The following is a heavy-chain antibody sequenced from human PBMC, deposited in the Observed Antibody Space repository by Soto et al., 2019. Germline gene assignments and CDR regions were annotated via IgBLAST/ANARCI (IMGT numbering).Heavy chain of an antibody. CDR3: AREDSIIIPAVSDF. CDR1: GFAFNNYG. J-gene: IGHJ4*02. V-gene: IGHV3-21*01. D-gene: IGHD2-2*01. CDR2: ISKSDYT. Sequence: PGGSLRLSCTVSGFAFNNYGINWVRQAPGQGLEWVSSISKSDYTYYSDSVKGRSTISRDNAKNSVSLQMNTLRVEDTAVYYCAREDSIIIPAVSDFWGQGTLVTVSS.